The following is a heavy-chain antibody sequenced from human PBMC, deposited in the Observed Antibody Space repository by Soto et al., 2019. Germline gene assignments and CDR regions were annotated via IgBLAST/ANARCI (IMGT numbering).Heavy chain of an antibody. V-gene: IGHV4-34*01. CDR2: INHSGSA. Sequence: QVQLQQSGAGLLKPSETLSLTCAVYGESFSGYIWTWIRQTPGKGLQWIGQINHSGSASYNPSLKSGVTISVHTSYSQYSLALSSVTAADTVVYYCARGLITGSHYSGGWYYFDSWGQGTQVTGSS. CDR1: GESFSGYI. J-gene: IGHJ4*02. CDR3: ARGLITGSHYSGGWYYFDS. D-gene: IGHD6-19*01.